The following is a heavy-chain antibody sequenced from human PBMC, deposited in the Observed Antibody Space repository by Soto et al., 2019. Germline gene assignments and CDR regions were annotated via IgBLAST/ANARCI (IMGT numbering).Heavy chain of an antibody. CDR3: VILIGNRWLDS. V-gene: IGHV6-1*01. Sequence: QVQLQQSGPGLVKPSQTLSLTCAISGDSVSSDSTTWNWIRQSPSRGLEWLGRTYYRSKWYFDYEISVKSRITRNPDTSTNHRSLPLNSVTPDDPAVYYCVILIGNRWLDSWGQETLVTVSS. CDR1: GDSVSSDSTT. D-gene: IGHD2-8*01. J-gene: IGHJ5*01. CDR2: TYYRSKWYF.